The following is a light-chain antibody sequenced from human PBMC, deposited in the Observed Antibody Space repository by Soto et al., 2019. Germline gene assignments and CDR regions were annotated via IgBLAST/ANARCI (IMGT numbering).Light chain of an antibody. J-gene: IGKJ1*01. Sequence: EIVLTQSPGTLSLSPGERATLSCRASQSVTNSYLAWYQQKPGQAPTHLIFGASSRATGTTDRFSGSGSGTEFTLTISRLEPEDFAVYLCHQYGTSPRTFGQGTKVEFK. V-gene: IGKV3-20*01. CDR2: GAS. CDR3: HQYGTSPRT. CDR1: QSVTNSY.